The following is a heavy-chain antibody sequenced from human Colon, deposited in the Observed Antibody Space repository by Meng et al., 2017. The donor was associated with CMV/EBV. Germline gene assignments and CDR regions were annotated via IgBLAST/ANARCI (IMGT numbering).Heavy chain of an antibody. J-gene: IGHJ5*02. CDR2: IYHSGST. CDR1: GYSISSGYY. D-gene: IGHD3-3*01. Sequence: SETLSLTCTVSGYSISSGYYWGWIRQPPGKGLEWIVSIYHSGSTYYNPSLKSRVTISVDTSKNQFSLKLSSVTAADTAVYYCARVRRSDDFWSGYDANQNWFDPWGQGTLVTVSS. V-gene: IGHV4-38-2*02. CDR3: ARVRRSDDFWSGYDANQNWFDP.